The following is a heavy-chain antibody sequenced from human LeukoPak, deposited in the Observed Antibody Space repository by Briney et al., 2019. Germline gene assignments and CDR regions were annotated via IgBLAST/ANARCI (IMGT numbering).Heavy chain of an antibody. D-gene: IGHD6-19*01. CDR3: ARDLSQWLVRVYYYGMDV. Sequence: GGSLRLSCAASGFTFSSYGMHWVRQAPGKGLEWVAVIWYDGSNKYYADSVKGRFTVSRDNSKNTLYLQMNSLRAEDTAVYYCARDLSQWLVRVYYYGMDVWGQGTTVTVSS. J-gene: IGHJ6*02. CDR2: IWYDGSNK. CDR1: GFTFSSYG. V-gene: IGHV3-33*01.